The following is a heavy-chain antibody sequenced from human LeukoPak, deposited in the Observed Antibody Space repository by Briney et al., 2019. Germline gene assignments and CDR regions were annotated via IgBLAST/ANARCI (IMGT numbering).Heavy chain of an antibody. J-gene: IGHJ4*02. CDR3: ARGPRARLTSEIY. D-gene: IGHD2-8*01. Sequence: TSVKVSCKASGYTFTGYYMHWVRQAPGQGLEWMGLINPNSGGTNYAQKFQGRVTMTRDTSISTAYLELSRLRSDDTAVYYCARGPRARLTSEIYWGQGTLVTVSS. V-gene: IGHV1-2*02. CDR2: INPNSGGT. CDR1: GYTFTGYY.